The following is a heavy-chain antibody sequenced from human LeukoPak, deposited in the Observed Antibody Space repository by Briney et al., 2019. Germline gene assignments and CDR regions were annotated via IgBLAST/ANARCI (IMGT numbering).Heavy chain of an antibody. D-gene: IGHD6-19*01. CDR3: ARERADRFDY. CDR2: IFSGGAT. V-gene: IGHV3-66*01. CDR1: GFTVSSNY. J-gene: IGHJ4*02. Sequence: GGSLRLSCAASGFTVSSNYMNWVRQAPEKGLEWVSVIFSGGATYYADSVKGRFTISRDNSKNTVYLQMNRLRAEDTAVYYCARERADRFDYWGQGTLVTVSS.